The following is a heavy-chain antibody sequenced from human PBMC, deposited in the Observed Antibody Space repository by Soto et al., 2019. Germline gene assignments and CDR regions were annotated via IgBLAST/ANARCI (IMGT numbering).Heavy chain of an antibody. V-gene: IGHV3-33*01. J-gene: IGHJ3*02. CDR2: IWYDGSNK. CDR1: GFTFSSYG. CDR3: ARESAMDAFDI. D-gene: IGHD2-2*01. Sequence: GGSLRLSCAASGFTFSSYGMHWVRQAPGKGLGWVAVIWYDGSNKYYADSVKGRFTISRDNSKNTLYLQMNSLRAEDTAVYYCARESAMDAFDIWGQGTMVTVSS.